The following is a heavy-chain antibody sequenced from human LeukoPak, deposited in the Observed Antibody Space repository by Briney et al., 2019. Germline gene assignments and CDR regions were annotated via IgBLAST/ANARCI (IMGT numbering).Heavy chain of an antibody. CDR1: GYTFTSFD. Sequence: ASVKVSCKASGYTFTSFDINWVRHTGQGLEWMGWMNPNSGNTGYAQKFQGRVTMTRNTSISTAYMELSSLRSEDTAVYYCARENVLRFLEWWSSGDWFDPWGQGTLVTVSS. J-gene: IGHJ5*02. V-gene: IGHV1-8*01. CDR3: ARENVLRFLEWWSSGDWFDP. D-gene: IGHD3-3*01. CDR2: MNPNSGNT.